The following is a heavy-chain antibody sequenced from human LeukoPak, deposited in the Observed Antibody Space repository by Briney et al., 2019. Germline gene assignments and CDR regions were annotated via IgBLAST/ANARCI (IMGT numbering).Heavy chain of an antibody. CDR2: ISYDGSNK. J-gene: IGHJ4*02. Sequence: GGSLRLSCVASGFTFSSYWMHWVRQAPGKGLEWVAVISYDGSNKYYADSVKGRFTISRDNSKNTLYLQMNSLRAEDTAVYYCARDGDLWFFDYWGQGTLVTVSS. D-gene: IGHD3-10*01. CDR3: ARDGDLWFFDY. CDR1: GFTFSSYW. V-gene: IGHV3-30-3*01.